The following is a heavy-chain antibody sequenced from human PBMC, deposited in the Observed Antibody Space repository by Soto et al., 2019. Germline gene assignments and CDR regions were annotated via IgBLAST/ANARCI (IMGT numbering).Heavy chain of an antibody. V-gene: IGHV4-39*01. D-gene: IGHD6-13*01. CDR2: IYYGGST. CDR1: SAPVSSTTYT. J-gene: IGHJ6*02. Sequence: SETLSLTCTVSSAPVSSTTYTWGWIRQPPGKGLEWVASIYYGGSTYYNPSLNSPVTISVDTSKNQFSLNLISVTAADTAVYYCRRSSRYGTDVWGQGTAVTVSS. CDR3: RRSSRYGTDV.